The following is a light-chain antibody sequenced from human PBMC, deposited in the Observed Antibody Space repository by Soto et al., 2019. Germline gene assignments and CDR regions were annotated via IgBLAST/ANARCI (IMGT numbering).Light chain of an antibody. V-gene: IGKV3-20*01. Sequence: EVVLTQSPATLSLSPGERATLSCRADQSVSANYLAWYPQTPGQAPRLLIYGASSRATGIPDRFSGSGSGTDFTLTISRLEPEDCAVFYCHQYGSSPFTFGPGTKVDI. J-gene: IGKJ3*01. CDR1: QSVSANY. CDR2: GAS. CDR3: HQYGSSPFT.